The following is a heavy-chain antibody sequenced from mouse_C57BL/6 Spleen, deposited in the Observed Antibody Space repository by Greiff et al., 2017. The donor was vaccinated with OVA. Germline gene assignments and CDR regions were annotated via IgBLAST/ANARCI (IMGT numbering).Heavy chain of an antibody. CDR1: GYTFTDYY. J-gene: IGHJ3*01. Sequence: EVKLQQSGPELVKPGASVKISCKASGYTFTDYYMNWVKQSHGKSLEWIGDINPNNGGTSYNQKFKGKATLTVDKSSSTAYMELRSLTSEDSAVYYCARGYYDYDGFAYWGQGTLVTVSA. CDR2: INPNNGGT. V-gene: IGHV1-26*01. D-gene: IGHD2-4*01. CDR3: ARGYYDYDGFAY.